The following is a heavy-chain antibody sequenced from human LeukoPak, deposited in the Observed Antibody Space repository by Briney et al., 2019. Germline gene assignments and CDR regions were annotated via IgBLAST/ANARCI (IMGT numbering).Heavy chain of an antibody. CDR1: GFTFSSYA. CDR2: ISYDGSNK. V-gene: IGHV3-30-3*01. D-gene: IGHD2-21*02. CDR3: ARVPVYCGGDCYLDAFDI. J-gene: IGHJ3*02. Sequence: GRSLRLSCAASGFTFSSYAMHWVRQAPGKGLEWVAVISYDGSNKYYADSVKGRFTISRDNSKNTLYLQVNSLRAEDTAVYYCARVPVYCGGDCYLDAFDIWGQGTMVTVSS.